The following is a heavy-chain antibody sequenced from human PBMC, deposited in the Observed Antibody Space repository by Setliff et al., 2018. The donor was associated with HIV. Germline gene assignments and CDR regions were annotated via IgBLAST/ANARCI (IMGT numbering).Heavy chain of an antibody. CDR3: ASARIPTGGMSTSFDY. CDR2: VTYDGRRT. D-gene: IGHD2-15*01. J-gene: IGHJ4*02. CDR1: GFTFSNYW. Sequence: GGSLRLSCAASGFTFSNYWMSWVRQAPGKGLEWVSGVTYDGRRTFYTDAVKGRFTISRDNSNNTLYLQVSSLRPEDTAVYYCASARIPTGGMSTSFDYWGQGTPVTVSS. V-gene: IGHV3-30*10.